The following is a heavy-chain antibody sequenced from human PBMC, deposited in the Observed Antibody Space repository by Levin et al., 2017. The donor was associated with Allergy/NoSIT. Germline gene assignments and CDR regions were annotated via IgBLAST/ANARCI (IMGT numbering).Heavy chain of an antibody. D-gene: IGHD4-17*01. CDR2: ISGNNDNT. V-gene: IGHV1-18*01. CDR3: ARDLGDYGEYYFGLDV. Sequence: ASVKVSCTASGYTFNSYGISWVRQAPGQGLEWMGWISGNNDNTHSAQKFQGRVSMTRDTATTTVFMELRSLRSDDTAVYYCARDLGDYGEYYFGLDVWGQGTTVTVS. CDR1: GYTFNSYG. J-gene: IGHJ6*02.